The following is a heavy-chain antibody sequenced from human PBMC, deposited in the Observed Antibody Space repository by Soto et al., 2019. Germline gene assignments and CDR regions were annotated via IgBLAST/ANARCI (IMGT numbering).Heavy chain of an antibody. J-gene: IGHJ4*02. Sequence: QVQLVESGGGVVQPGRSLRLSCAASGFTFSSYGMHWVRQAPGKGLEWVAVISYDGSNKYYADSVKGRFTISRDNSKNTLYLQMNSLRAEDTAVYYCAKGPRGSYYGLLDYWGQGTLVTVSS. CDR3: AKGPRGSYYGLLDY. V-gene: IGHV3-30*18. CDR1: GFTFSSYG. D-gene: IGHD1-26*01. CDR2: ISYDGSNK.